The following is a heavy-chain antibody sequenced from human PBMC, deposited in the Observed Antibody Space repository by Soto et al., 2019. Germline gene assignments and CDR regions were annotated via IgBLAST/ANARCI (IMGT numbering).Heavy chain of an antibody. CDR2: ISAYNGNT. V-gene: IGHV1-18*01. CDR3: ARDSFYYDSSGSFAVDI. Sequence: GASVKVSCKASGYTFTSYGISWVRQAPGQGLEWMGWISAYNGNTNYAQKLQGRVTMTTDTSTSTAYMELRSLRSDDTAVYYCARDSFYYDSSGSFAVDIWGQGTMVTLSS. J-gene: IGHJ3*02. D-gene: IGHD3-22*01. CDR1: GYTFTSYG.